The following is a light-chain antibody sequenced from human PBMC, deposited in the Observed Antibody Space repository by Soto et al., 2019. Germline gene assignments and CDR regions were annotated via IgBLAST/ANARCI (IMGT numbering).Light chain of an antibody. CDR2: GAS. CDR1: QSVSSSY. Sequence: EIVLTQSPATLSLSPGERATLSCRASQSVSSSYLAWYQQKPGHAPRLLIYGASSRGTGIPDRFSGSGSGTDFTLTISRREPEDFAVYYCQQYGSTPKTFGQGTKVDI. CDR3: QQYGSTPKT. J-gene: IGKJ1*01. V-gene: IGKV3-20*01.